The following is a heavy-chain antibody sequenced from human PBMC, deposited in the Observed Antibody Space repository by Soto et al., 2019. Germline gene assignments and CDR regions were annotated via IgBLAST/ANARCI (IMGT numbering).Heavy chain of an antibody. CDR3: ARHHVRGRTIAGAAEF. CDR1: GGSLSGYY. D-gene: IGHD1-26*01. J-gene: IGHJ4*02. Sequence: QVQLQQWGAGLLKPSETLSLTCAVYGGSLSGYYWSWIRQPPGKALEWIGEINYSGNTNYNPSLKSRVTISVDTSKNQLFLNLSSVTAAGTAMYYCARHHVRGRTIAGAAEFWGQGTLVTVSS. CDR2: INYSGNT. V-gene: IGHV4-34*01.